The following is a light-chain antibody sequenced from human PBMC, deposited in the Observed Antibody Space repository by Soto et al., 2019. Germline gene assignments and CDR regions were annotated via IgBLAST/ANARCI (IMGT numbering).Light chain of an antibody. V-gene: IGKV3D-15*01. CDR3: QQYDSSSGT. Sequence: TVITPSPAILSVSPGERSTLSGRDSQIVSSNLAWYQQKPGQAPKLLIYGASTRASGIPDRFSGSGSGTDFALTIRRLEPEDFAVYYCQQYDSSSGTFGQGTKVDIK. J-gene: IGKJ1*01. CDR2: GAS. CDR1: QIVSSN.